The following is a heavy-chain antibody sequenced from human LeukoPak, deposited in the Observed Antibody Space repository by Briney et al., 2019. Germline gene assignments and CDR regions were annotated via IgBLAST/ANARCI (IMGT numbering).Heavy chain of an antibody. J-gene: IGHJ3*02. D-gene: IGHD2-15*01. CDR2: INHSGIT. V-gene: IGHV4-34*01. CDR1: GGSFKTYY. Sequence: SETLSLTCAVYGGSFKTYYWSWIRQLPGKGLEWIGEINHSGITNCNPSLKSRVTISEDTSKNQFSLKLTSLTAADTAVYYCARETCSSGNCDAFDIWGQGTMVTVSS. CDR3: ARETCSSGNCDAFDI.